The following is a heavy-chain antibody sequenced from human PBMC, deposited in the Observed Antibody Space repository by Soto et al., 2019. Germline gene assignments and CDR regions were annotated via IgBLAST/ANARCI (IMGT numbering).Heavy chain of an antibody. CDR1: GGSISGHY. D-gene: IGHD6-19*01. J-gene: IGHJ4*02. V-gene: IGHV4-59*11. Sequence: ASETLSLTCTVPGGSISGHYWIWIRQPPGEGMEWIGYIFYSGSTTYNNNPSLKSRVSISVDTSKNQFYLRLSSVTAADTAVYYCARVGSSGWSPDYWGQGSLVTVSS. CDR2: IFYSGSTTY. CDR3: ARVGSSGWSPDY.